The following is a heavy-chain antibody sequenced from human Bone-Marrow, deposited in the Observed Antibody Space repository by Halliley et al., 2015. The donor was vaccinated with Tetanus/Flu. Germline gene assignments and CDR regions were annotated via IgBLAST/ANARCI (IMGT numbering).Heavy chain of an antibody. Sequence: SLTCAVSGGPISSSNWWSWVRQPPGKGLEWIGEIYHTGSTNFNPSLMSRVTISVDRSKNQFSLRVTSVTAADTAVYYCTRSRAVAGDALDIWGQGTMVTVSS. D-gene: IGHD6-19*01. V-gene: IGHV4-4*02. CDR3: TRSRAVAGDALDI. J-gene: IGHJ3*02. CDR1: GGPISSSNW. CDR2: IYHTGST.